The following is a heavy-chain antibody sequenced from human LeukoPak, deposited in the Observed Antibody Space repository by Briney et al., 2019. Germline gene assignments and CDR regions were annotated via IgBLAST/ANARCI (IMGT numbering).Heavy chain of an antibody. D-gene: IGHD3-16*02. CDR1: GGSISSGGYS. CDR3: ASNGYDYVWGSYRSL. CDR2: IYHSGST. Sequence: SETLSLTCAVSGGSISSGGYSWSWIQQPPGKGLEWIGYIYHSGSTYYNPSLKSRVTISVDRSKNQFSLKLSSVTAADTAVYYCASNGYDYVWGSYRSLWGQGTLVTVSS. V-gene: IGHV4-30-2*01. J-gene: IGHJ4*02.